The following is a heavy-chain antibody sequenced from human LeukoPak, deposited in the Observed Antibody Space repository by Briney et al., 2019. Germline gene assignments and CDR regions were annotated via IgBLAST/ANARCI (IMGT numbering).Heavy chain of an antibody. V-gene: IGHV4-59*12. CDR1: SGSISSYY. CDR2: VYYSGST. J-gene: IGHJ4*02. CDR3: AKRGIAAAASFDY. D-gene: IGHD6-13*01. Sequence: SETLSLTCTVSSGSISSYYWSWIRQPPGKGLEWIGYVYYSGSTHYNPSLKSRVTISVDTSKNQFSLKLSSVTAADTAVYYCAKRGIAAAASFDYWGQGTLVSVSS.